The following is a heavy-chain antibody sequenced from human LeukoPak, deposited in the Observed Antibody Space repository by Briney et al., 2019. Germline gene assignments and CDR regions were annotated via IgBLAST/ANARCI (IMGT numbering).Heavy chain of an antibody. CDR2: ISGSGGST. J-gene: IGHJ4*02. CDR3: ARGLRWYPQDY. D-gene: IGHD4-23*01. CDR1: GFTFSSYA. Sequence: GGSLRLSCAASGFTFSSYAMSWVRQAPGKGLEWVSAISGSGGSTYYADSVKGRFTISRDNAKNSLYLQMNSLRAEDTAVYYCARGLRWYPQDYWGQGTLVTVSS. V-gene: IGHV3-23*01.